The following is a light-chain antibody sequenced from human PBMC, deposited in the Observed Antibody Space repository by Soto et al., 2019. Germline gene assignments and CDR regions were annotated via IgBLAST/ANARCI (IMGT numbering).Light chain of an antibody. CDR3: PQSYSTPRT. CDR2: AAS. CDR1: QSISSY. V-gene: IGKV1-39*01. J-gene: IGKJ1*01. Sequence: DIQMTQSPSSLSASVGDRVTITCRASQSISSYLNWYQQKPGKAPKLLIYAASSLQSGVPSRFSGSGSGTDFTRTISSLQPEDFATYYWPQSYSTPRTFGQGTKVEIK.